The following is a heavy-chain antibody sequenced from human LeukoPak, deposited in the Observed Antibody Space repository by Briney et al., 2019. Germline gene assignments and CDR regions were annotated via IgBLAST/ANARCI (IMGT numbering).Heavy chain of an antibody. J-gene: IGHJ4*02. Sequence: GGSLRLSCAASGFTVSGHEMSWARQAPGKGLEWVSTISGNSGSTYYADSVKGRFTISRDNSKNTLYLQMNSLRAEDTAVYYCARDRLYSSGTLFDYWGQGTLVTVSS. CDR3: ARDRLYSSGTLFDY. CDR2: ISGNSGST. D-gene: IGHD6-19*01. V-gene: IGHV3-23*01. CDR1: GFTVSGHE.